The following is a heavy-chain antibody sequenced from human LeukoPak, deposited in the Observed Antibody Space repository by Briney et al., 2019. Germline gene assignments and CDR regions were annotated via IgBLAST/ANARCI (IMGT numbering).Heavy chain of an antibody. CDR3: ATRIAAVGFDY. CDR1: GFTFSSYS. V-gene: IGHV3-21*06. Sequence: GGSLRFSCAASGFTFSSYSMNWLRQAPGKRLEWVSSISSSSRYIYYADSVKGRFTISRDNAKNSSYLQMNSLRAEDTAVYYCATRIAAVGFDYWGQGTLVTVSS. J-gene: IGHJ4*02. CDR2: ISSSSRYI. D-gene: IGHD6-13*01.